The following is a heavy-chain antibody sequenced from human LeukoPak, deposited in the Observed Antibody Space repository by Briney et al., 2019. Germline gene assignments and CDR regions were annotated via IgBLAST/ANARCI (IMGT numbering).Heavy chain of an antibody. D-gene: IGHD3-10*01. J-gene: IGHJ6*02. CDR3: ARGAPYYGSGSYYNVVPGGYYYGMDV. CDR2: IEQDGSEK. CDR1: GFTFSSYW. V-gene: IGHV3-7*01. Sequence: GGSLRLSCAASGFTFSSYWMSWVRQAPGKGLEWVANIEQDGSEKYYVDSVKGRFTISRDNAKNSLYLQMNSLRAEDTAVYYCARGAPYYGSGSYYNVVPGGYYYGMDVWGQGTTVTVSS.